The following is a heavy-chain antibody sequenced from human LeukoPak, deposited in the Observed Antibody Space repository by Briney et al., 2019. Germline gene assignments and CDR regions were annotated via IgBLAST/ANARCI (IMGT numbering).Heavy chain of an antibody. V-gene: IGHV3-23*01. J-gene: IGHJ3*02. Sequence: GGSLRLSCAASGFTFDDYAMHWVRQAPGKGLEWVSAISGSGGSTYYADSVKGRFTISRDNSKNTLYLQMNSLRAEDTAVYYCAKDGGDIVVVPAAITGDAFDIWGQGTMVTVSS. CDR1: GFTFDDYA. CDR2: ISGSGGST. CDR3: AKDGGDIVVVPAAITGDAFDI. D-gene: IGHD2-2*02.